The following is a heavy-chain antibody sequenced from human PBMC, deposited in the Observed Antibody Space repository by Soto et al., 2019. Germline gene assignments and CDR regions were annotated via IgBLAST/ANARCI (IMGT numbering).Heavy chain of an antibody. V-gene: IGHV3-48*03. J-gene: IGHJ5*02. CDR3: ARDLEHPKNYYGSGSYLFPWFDP. CDR2: ISSSGSTI. Sequence: GGSLRLSCAASGFTFSSYEMNWVRQAPGKGLEWVSYISSSGSTIYYADSVKGRFTISRDNAKNSLYLQMNSLRAEDTAVYYCARDLEHPKNYYGSGSYLFPWFDPWGQGTLVTVSS. D-gene: IGHD3-10*01. CDR1: GFTFSSYE.